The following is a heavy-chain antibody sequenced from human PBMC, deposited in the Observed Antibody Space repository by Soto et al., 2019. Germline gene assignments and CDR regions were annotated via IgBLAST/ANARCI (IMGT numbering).Heavy chain of an antibody. Sequence: PGGSLRLSCAASGFTFSSYSMNWVRQAPGKGLEWVSSISSSSSYIYYADSVKGRFNISRDNAKNSLYLKMNSLRAEDTALFYCAGHPEAAGWFGYYYGMDVWGQGTTVTVSS. V-gene: IGHV3-21*01. CDR1: GFTFSSYS. D-gene: IGHD6-13*01. CDR3: AGHPEAAGWFGYYYGMDV. CDR2: ISSSSSYI. J-gene: IGHJ6*02.